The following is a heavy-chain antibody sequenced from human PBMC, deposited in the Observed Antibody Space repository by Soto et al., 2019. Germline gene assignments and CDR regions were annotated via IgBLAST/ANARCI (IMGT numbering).Heavy chain of an antibody. V-gene: IGHV1-2*02. CDR1: GYTFIGYY. CDR3: ARDVGEGAPFYYMDV. J-gene: IGHJ6*03. CDR2: INPNSGGT. Sequence: QVQLVESGAAVREPGASVKISCKTSGYTFIGYYLHWVRQAPGQGLEWMGWINPNSGGTNSAQRFQGRITMTRDTSINTAHMELTSLTSDDTAKYYRARDVGEGAPFYYMDVWGIGTMVTVSS. D-gene: IGHD1-26*01.